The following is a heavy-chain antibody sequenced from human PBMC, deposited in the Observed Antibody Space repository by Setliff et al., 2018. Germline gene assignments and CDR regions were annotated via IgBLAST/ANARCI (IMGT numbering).Heavy chain of an antibody. V-gene: IGHV3-48*03. Sequence: SLRLSCAVSGFTFSSHGMNWVRQAPGKGLEWVAYISNWGTTIYYADSVKGRFTISRDNAKNSLFLQMNSLRTEDMGIYYCARDGGINMAKTYYYGLDVWGQGTTVTVSS. CDR2: ISNWGTTI. CDR3: ARDGGINMAKTYYYGLDV. J-gene: IGHJ6*02. CDR1: GFTFSSHG. D-gene: IGHD1-20*01.